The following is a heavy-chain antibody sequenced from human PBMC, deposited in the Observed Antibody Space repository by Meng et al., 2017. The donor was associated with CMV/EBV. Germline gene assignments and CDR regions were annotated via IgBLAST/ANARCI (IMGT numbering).Heavy chain of an antibody. CDR3: ARLYYDSKEEFY. CDR1: GFTFSSYS. V-gene: IGHV3-21*01. D-gene: IGHD3-22*01. Sequence: GESLKISCAASGFTFSSYSMNWVRQAPGKGLEWASSISSSSSYIYYADSVKGRFTISRDNAKNSLYLQMNSLRADDTAVYYCARLYYDSKEEFYWGQGTLVTVSS. J-gene: IGHJ4*02. CDR2: ISSSSSYI.